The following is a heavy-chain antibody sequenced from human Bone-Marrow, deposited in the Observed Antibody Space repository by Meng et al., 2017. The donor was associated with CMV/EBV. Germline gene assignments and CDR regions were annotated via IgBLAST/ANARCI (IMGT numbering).Heavy chain of an antibody. CDR2: IYYSGST. V-gene: IGHV4-39*07. CDR3: ARLSMSGMDV. Sequence: SETLSLTCTVSGGSISSSSYYWGWIRQPPGKGLEWIGSIYYSGSTYYNPSLKSRVTISVDTSKNQFSLKLSSVTAADTAVYYCARLSMSGMDVWGQGTTVNVSS. CDR1: GGSISSSSYY. J-gene: IGHJ6*02. D-gene: IGHD2-21*01.